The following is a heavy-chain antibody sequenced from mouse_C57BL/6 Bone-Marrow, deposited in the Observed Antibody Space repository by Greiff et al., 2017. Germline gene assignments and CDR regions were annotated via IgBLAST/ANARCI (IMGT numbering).Heavy chain of an antibody. CDR2: INPSNGGT. CDR3: AREDYYGKDYFDY. V-gene: IGHV1-53*01. D-gene: IGHD1-1*01. J-gene: IGHJ2*01. CDR1: GYTFTSYW. Sequence: QVQLQQSGTELVKPGASVKLSCKASGYTFTSYWMHWVQQRPGQGLEWIGNINPSNGGTNYNEKFKSKATLTVDKSSSTAYMQLSSLTSEDSAVYYCAREDYYGKDYFDYWGQGTTLTVAS.